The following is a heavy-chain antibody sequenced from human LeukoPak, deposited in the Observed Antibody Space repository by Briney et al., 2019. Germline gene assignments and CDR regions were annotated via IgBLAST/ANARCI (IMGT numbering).Heavy chain of an antibody. Sequence: GRCLRLACSAAGFTFGSYWMRWVRQAPGKGLGWVSRINSDGCSTSYADSVKGRFNISRDNAKNTLYLQMNSLRAEDTAVYYCARGGATMAYYWGQGTLVTVSS. D-gene: IGHD1-26*01. CDR3: ARGGATMAYY. J-gene: IGHJ4*02. V-gene: IGHV3-74*01. CDR1: GFTFGSYW. CDR2: INSDGCST.